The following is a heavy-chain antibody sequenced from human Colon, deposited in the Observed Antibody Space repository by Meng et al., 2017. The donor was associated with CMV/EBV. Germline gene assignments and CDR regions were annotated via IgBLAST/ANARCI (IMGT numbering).Heavy chain of an antibody. CDR1: GFTFSDYY. V-gene: IGHV3-69-1*01. D-gene: IGHD3-9*01. Sequence: GESLKISCAASGFTFSDYYMNWVRQAPGKGLEWVSSISSSSTIYYADSVKGRFTISRDNAKNSLYLQMNSLRAEDTAVYYCARGGALYYDILTGIYYFDYWGQGTLVTVSS. CDR2: ISSSSTI. J-gene: IGHJ4*02. CDR3: ARGGALYYDILTGIYYFDY.